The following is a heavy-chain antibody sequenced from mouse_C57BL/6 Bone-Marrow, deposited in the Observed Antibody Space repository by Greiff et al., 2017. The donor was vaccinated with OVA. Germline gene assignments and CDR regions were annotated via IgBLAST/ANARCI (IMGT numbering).Heavy chain of an antibody. CDR2: IRNKANGYTT. V-gene: IGHV7-3*01. CDR3: ARHYYGSRGGTWFAY. CDR1: GFTFTDYY. D-gene: IGHD1-1*01. Sequence: EVQLVESGGGLVQPGGSLSLSCAASGFTFTDYYMSWVRQPPGKALEWLGFIRNKANGYTTEYSASVKGRFTISRDNSQSILYLQMNALRAEDRATYYCARHYYGSRGGTWFAYWGQGTLVTVSA. J-gene: IGHJ3*01.